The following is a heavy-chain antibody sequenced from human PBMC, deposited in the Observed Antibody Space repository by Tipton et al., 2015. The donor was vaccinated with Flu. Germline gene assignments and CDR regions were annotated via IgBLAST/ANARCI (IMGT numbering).Heavy chain of an antibody. V-gene: IGHV4-59*02. Sequence: TLSLTCTVSGGSVSPYYWNWVRQSPGKGLEWIGYIYYRGTTGYNPSLKSRVTISVDTSKNQVSLKLTSVTAADTAVYYCARDLVQDYRDQHFGMDVWGQGTTVTVSS. CDR1: GGSVSPYY. J-gene: IGHJ6*02. CDR2: IYYRGTT. D-gene: IGHD4-11*01. CDR3: ARDLVQDYRDQHFGMDV.